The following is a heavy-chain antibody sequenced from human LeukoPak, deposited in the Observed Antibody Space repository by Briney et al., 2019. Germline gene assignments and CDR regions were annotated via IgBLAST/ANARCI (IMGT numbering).Heavy chain of an antibody. CDR1: GGSFSGYY. V-gene: IGHV4-34*01. Sequence: SETLSLTCAVYGGSFSGYYWSWIRQPPGKGLEWIGEINHSGNTNYNPSLKSRVTMSVDTSNNQFSLKLSSVTAADTAVYFCARMPKPRTYYHDSSGYNPHFDYWGQGTLVTVSS. CDR3: ARMPKPRTYYHDSSGYNPHFDY. CDR2: INHSGNT. J-gene: IGHJ4*02. D-gene: IGHD3-22*01.